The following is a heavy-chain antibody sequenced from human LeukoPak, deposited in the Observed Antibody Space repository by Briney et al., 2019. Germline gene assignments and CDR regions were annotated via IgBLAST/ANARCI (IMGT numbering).Heavy chain of an antibody. D-gene: IGHD3-9*01. J-gene: IGHJ6*02. Sequence: SETLSLTCAVYGGSFSGYYWSWIRQPPGKGLEWMGEINHSESTNYNPSLKSRVTISVDTSKNQFSLKLSSVTAADTAVYYCARGLNILTGFALYYYYGMDVWGQGTTVTVSS. CDR1: GGSFSGYY. V-gene: IGHV4-34*01. CDR3: ARGLNILTGFALYYYYGMDV. CDR2: INHSEST.